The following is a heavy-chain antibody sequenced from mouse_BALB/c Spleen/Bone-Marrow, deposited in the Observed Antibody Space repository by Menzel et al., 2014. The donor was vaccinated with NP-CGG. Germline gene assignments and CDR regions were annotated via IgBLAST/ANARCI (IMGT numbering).Heavy chain of an antibody. Sequence: VKVVESGGGLVKPGGSLKLSCAASGFTFSSYAMSWIRQTPEKRLEWVATISSGGNYTYYPDSVKGRFTISRDNAKNTLYLQMSSLRSEDTAMYYCARPNTDYFDYWGQGTTRTVSS. CDR2: ISSGGNYT. CDR3: ARPNTDYFDY. J-gene: IGHJ2*01. CDR1: GFTFSSYA. V-gene: IGHV5-9-1*01. D-gene: IGHD5-1-1*01.